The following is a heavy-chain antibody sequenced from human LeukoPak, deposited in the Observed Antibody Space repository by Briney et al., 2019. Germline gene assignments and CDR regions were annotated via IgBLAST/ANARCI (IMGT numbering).Heavy chain of an antibody. CDR3: ARSSWIQLWFPDY. CDR2: INWNGGSR. CDR1: GFNFDDYV. Sequence: GGSLRLSCAASGFNFDDYVMTWVRQAPGKGLEWVSGINWNGGSRGYADSVKGRFTISRDNAKNSLYLQMNSLRAEDTAVYYCARSSWIQLWFPDYWGQGTLVTVSS. V-gene: IGHV3-20*04. D-gene: IGHD5-18*01. J-gene: IGHJ4*02.